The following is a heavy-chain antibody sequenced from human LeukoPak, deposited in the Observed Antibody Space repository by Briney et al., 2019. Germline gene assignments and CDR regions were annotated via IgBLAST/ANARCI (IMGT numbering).Heavy chain of an antibody. CDR1: GGSISSSSYY. D-gene: IGHD4-17*01. CDR2: IYYSGST. Sequence: NTSETLSLTCTVSGGSISSSSYYWGWIRQPPGKGLEWIGYIYYSGSTNYNPSLKSRVTISVDTSKNQFSLKLSSVTAADTAVYYCARQGGDYADAFDIWGQGTMVTVSS. V-gene: IGHV4-61*05. J-gene: IGHJ3*02. CDR3: ARQGGDYADAFDI.